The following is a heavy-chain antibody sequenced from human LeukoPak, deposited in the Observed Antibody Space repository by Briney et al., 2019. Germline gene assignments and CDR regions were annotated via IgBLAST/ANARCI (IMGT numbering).Heavy chain of an antibody. CDR2: INPNSGGT. V-gene: IGHV1-2*06. CDR3: AKSHNYYESSGFLDQ. D-gene: IGHD3-22*01. J-gene: IGHJ4*02. Sequence: ASVKVSCKASGYTFIGYYMHWVRQAPGQGLEWMGRINPNSGGTSYAQKFQGRVTMTRDTSISTAYMELSGLRTDDTAVYYCAKSHNYYESSGFLDQWGQGTLGTVSS. CDR1: GYTFIGYY.